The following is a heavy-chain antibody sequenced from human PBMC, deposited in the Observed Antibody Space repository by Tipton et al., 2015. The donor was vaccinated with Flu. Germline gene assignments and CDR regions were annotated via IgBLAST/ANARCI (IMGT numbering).Heavy chain of an antibody. CDR3: ARDSGVRGRDLLEYYFDY. CDR2: IRGSASNRFFPHYI. J-gene: IGHJ4*02. D-gene: IGHD1-1*01. Sequence: SLRLSCATSGFTFSSYAMSWVRQAPGKGLEWVSAIRGSASNRFFPHYIFYADSVKGRFTISRDQSKNTLYLQMNSLRVDDTAVYYCARDSGVRGRDLLEYYFDYWGQGSLVTVSS. V-gene: IGHV3-23*01. CDR1: GFTFSSYA.